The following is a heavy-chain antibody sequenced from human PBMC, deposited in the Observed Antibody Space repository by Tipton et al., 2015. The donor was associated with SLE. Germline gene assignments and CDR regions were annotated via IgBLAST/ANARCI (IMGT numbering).Heavy chain of an antibody. CDR1: GFTFSDYY. CDR2: IYYSGST. CDR3: AREEGYGQGY. V-gene: IGHV4-34*01. J-gene: IGHJ4*02. D-gene: IGHD5-18*01. Sequence: LRLSCAASGFTFSDYYMSWIRQPPGKGLEWIGDIYYSGSTYYSPSLKSRVTISVDTSTNQFSLKLSSVTAADTAVYYCAREEGYGQGYWGQGTLVTVSS.